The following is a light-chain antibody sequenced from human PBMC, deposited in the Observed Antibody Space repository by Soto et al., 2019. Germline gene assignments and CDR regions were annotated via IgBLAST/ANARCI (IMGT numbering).Light chain of an antibody. CDR2: DAS. Sequence: EIVLTQSPATLSLSPGERATLSCRASESVSSYLAWYQQKPGPAPRLLIYDASYRATGIPAKFSGSGSGTEYTLHIITLEREDFAVYYCQQRSKWLTFGGGTKVDIK. V-gene: IGKV3-11*01. J-gene: IGKJ4*01. CDR1: ESVSSY. CDR3: QQRSKWLT.